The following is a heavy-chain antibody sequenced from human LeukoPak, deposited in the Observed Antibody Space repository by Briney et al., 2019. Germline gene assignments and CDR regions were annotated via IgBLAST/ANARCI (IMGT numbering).Heavy chain of an antibody. CDR1: GFTVSGNY. J-gene: IGHJ6*03. Sequence: GGSLRLSCAVSGFTVSGNYMSWVRQAPGKGLEWVSLIYSGDTTLYADSVKGRFTISRDISKNTVYLQMNSLRAEDTAVYYCAKDGGAYYDILTGYYPRLYYMDVWGKGTTVTISS. CDR3: AKDGGAYYDILTGYYPRLYYMDV. V-gene: IGHV3-53*01. CDR2: IYSGDTT. D-gene: IGHD3-9*01.